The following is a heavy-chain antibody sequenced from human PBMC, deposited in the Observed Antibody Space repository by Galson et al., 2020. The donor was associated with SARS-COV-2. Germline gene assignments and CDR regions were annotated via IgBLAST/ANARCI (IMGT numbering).Heavy chain of an antibody. CDR2: LNSDETRT. V-gene: IGHV3-74*03. Sequence: GGSLRLSCVASGFPFSSYWMHWVRQAPGRGLEWVSRLNSDETRTEYADSVKGRFTISRDNARSTLYLQMNSLRAEDTAVYYCARVHTVGGGGSYFDSWGQGVLVTVSS. CDR3: ARVHTVGGGGSYFDS. J-gene: IGHJ4*02. D-gene: IGHD1-1*01. CDR1: GFPFSSYW.